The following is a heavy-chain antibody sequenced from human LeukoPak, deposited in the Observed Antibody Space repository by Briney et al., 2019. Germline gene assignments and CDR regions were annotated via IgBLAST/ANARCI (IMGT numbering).Heavy chain of an antibody. CDR3: ARAYYSDSNAPYYFDY. J-gene: IGHJ4*02. V-gene: IGHV4-39*02. CDR1: GGSISSTSFY. CDR2: IYYSGST. D-gene: IGHD3-22*01. Sequence: SETLSLTCTVSGGSISSTSFYWGCIRQPPGKGLEWIGSIYYSGSTYYNPSLKSRVTISVDTSKNHFSLKLNSVTAADTAVYYCARAYYSDSNAPYYFDYWGQGTLVTVSS.